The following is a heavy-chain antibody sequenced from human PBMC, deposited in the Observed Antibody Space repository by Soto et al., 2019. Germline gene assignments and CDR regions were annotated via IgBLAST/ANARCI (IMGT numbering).Heavy chain of an antibody. Sequence: QVQLVESGGGVVQPGRSLRLSCAASEITFTRFAMHWVRQGPGEGLEWVALISYDGNTIYYADSVKGRFTISRDNSKNTLYLQMSSLRVEDTAIYYCARDLRWDSMASSQNGMDVWGQGTTVTVSS. CDR3: ARDLRWDSMASSQNGMDV. CDR1: EITFTRFA. J-gene: IGHJ6*02. D-gene: IGHD1-26*01. V-gene: IGHV3-30-3*01. CDR2: ISYDGNTI.